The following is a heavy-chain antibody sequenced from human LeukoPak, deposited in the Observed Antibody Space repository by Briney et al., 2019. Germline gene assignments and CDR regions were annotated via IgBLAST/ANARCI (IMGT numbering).Heavy chain of an antibody. CDR1: GFTFSSHG. CDR3: AKAPVTSCRGAFCYPFDY. CDR2: SSSIGGRT. Sequence: QPGGTLRLSCAASGFTFSSHGMNWVRQAPGKGLEWVSGSSSIGGRTYYADSVKGRFTVTRDNSRNTLHLQMNSLRVEDAGVYYCAKAPVTSCRGAFCYPFDYWGQGTLVTVSS. J-gene: IGHJ4*02. D-gene: IGHD2-15*01. V-gene: IGHV3-23*01.